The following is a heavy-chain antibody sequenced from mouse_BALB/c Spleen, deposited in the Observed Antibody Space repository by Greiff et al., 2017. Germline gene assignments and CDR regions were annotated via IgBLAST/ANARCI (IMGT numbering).Heavy chain of an antibody. J-gene: IGHJ3*01. Sequence: VKLQESGAELMKPGASVKISCKATGYTFSSYWIEWVKQRPGHGLEWIGEILPGSGSTNYTEKFKGKATFTADTSSNTAYMQLSSLTSEDSAVYYCARSLAYYTAWFAYWGQGTLVTVSA. CDR3: ARSLAYYTAWFAY. V-gene: IGHV1-9*01. CDR1: GYTFSSYW. CDR2: ILPGSGST. D-gene: IGHD2-10*01.